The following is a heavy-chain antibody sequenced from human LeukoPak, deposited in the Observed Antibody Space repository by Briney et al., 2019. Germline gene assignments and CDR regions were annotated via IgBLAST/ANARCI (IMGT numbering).Heavy chain of an antibody. V-gene: IGHV3-53*04. D-gene: IGHD2-2*01. CDR3: ARGYCSSTSCLAFDP. Sequence: PGGSLRLSCAASGFTVSSNYMSWIRQAPGKGLEWVSAIYSGGSTYYADSVKGRFTISRHNSKNTLYLQMNSLRAEDTAVYYCARGYCSSTSCLAFDPWGQGTLVTVSS. CDR1: GFTVSSNY. CDR2: IYSGGST. J-gene: IGHJ5*02.